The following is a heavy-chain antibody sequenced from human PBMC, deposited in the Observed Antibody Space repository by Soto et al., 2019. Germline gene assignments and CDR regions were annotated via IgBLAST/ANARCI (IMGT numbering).Heavy chain of an antibody. Sequence: GVSLRRSCAAAGFPFSSSWMSWVRQAPGKGLEWVANIKQDGSEKYYADSVKGRFTISRDDAKNSLYLQMNSLRPEDTAFYNCVKGARTYYVYYFDFWGQGT. V-gene: IGHV3-7*05. CDR3: VKGARTYYVYYFDF. D-gene: IGHD1-26*01. CDR1: GFPFSSSW. CDR2: IKQDGSEK. J-gene: IGHJ4*02.